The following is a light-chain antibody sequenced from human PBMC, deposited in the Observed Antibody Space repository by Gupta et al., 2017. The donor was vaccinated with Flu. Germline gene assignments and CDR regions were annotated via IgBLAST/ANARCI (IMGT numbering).Light chain of an antibody. V-gene: IGKV3-20*01. Sequence: EIVLTQSPGTLSLSPGETATLSCRASQSFSSTYLAWYQQKPGQAPRLLIYGTSNRATGIPDRFIGSGSGTDFTLAISGLEPEDFAVYYCQQYVNSPHTFGQGTQVEVK. CDR1: QSFSSTY. CDR3: QQYVNSPHT. CDR2: GTS. J-gene: IGKJ1*01.